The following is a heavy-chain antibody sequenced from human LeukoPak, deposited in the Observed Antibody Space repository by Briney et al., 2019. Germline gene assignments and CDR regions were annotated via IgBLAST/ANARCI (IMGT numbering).Heavy chain of an antibody. V-gene: IGHV4-39*01. D-gene: IGHD1-26*01. CDR2: IYYSGST. CDR1: GGSISSSTYY. CDR3: ARHVPAGGGWRSVGS. Sequence: TPSETLSLTCTVSGGSISSSTYYWGWIRQPPGKGLEWIGSIYYSGSTSYNPSLKSRVTISVDTSTSQFSLKLTSVTAADTAVYYCARHVPAGGGWRSVGSWGQGTLVTVSS. J-gene: IGHJ5*02.